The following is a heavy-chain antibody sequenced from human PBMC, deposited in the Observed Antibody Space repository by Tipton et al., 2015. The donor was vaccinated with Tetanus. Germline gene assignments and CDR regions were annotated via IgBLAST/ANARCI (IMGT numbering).Heavy chain of an antibody. CDR1: GASIRSYY. CDR3: ARLKSVRFFEQ. J-gene: IGHJ4*02. Sequence: LRLSCNVSGASIRSYYWSWIRQPPGKGLEWIGYIFYTGSTNYAPSLKSRVTMSVDTSKNQFSLKVRSVSAADTAVYYCARLKSVRFFEQWGPGAVVTVSS. CDR2: IFYTGST. V-gene: IGHV4-59*01. D-gene: IGHD3-3*01.